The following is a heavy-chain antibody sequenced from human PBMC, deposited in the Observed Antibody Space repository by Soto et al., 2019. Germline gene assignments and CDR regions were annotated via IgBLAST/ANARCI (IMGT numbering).Heavy chain of an antibody. CDR2: INQDGSEK. D-gene: IGHD2-21*01. CDR1: GFTFSSYW. CDR3: ARLLTNFDC. Sequence: PGGSLRLSCAASGFTFSSYWMSWVRQAPGKGLEWVANINQDGSEKFYVDSVKGRFSISKDNAKNSLYLQMHSLRAEDTAVYYCARLLTNFDCWGQGTLVTVSS. V-gene: IGHV3-7*01. J-gene: IGHJ4*02.